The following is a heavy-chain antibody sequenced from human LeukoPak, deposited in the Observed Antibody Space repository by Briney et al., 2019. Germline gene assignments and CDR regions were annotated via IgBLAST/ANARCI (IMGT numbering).Heavy chain of an antibody. D-gene: IGHD3-9*01. Sequence: SETLSLTCAVYGGSFSGYYWSWIRQPPGKGLEWIGEINHSGSTNYNPSLKSRVTISVDTSKNQFSLKLSSVTAADTAVYYCARRNNGRSALRYFDWLLRSGWFDPWGQGTLVTVSS. CDR2: INHSGST. CDR3: ARRNNGRSALRYFDWLLRSGWFDP. J-gene: IGHJ5*02. CDR1: GGSFSGYY. V-gene: IGHV4-34*01.